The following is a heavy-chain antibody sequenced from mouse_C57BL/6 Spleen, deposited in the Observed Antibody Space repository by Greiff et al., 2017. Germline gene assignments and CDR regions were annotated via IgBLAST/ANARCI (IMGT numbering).Heavy chain of an antibody. Sequence: QVQLKESGAELVMPGASVKLSCKASGYTFTSYWMHWVKQRPGQGLEWIGEIDPSDSYTNYNQKFKGKSTLTVDKSSSTAYMQLSSLTSEDSAVYYCASYEGFAYWGQGTLVTVSA. CDR1: GYTFTSYW. V-gene: IGHV1-69*01. CDR2: IDPSDSYT. J-gene: IGHJ3*01. D-gene: IGHD2-3*01. CDR3: ASYEGFAY.